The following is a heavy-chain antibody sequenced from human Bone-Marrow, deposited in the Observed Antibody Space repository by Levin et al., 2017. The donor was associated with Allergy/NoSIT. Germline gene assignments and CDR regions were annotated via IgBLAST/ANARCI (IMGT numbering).Heavy chain of an antibody. Sequence: LSLTCAASGFTFSTYGMHWVRQAPGKGPEWVAFVWYDGSKTYYADSVKGRITISRDNSKNTLYLQMDSLRADDTAVFYCARDGSGSSHYFDHWGQGTLVTVSS. CDR3: ARDGSGSSHYFDH. D-gene: IGHD3-10*01. J-gene: IGHJ4*02. CDR2: VWYDGSKT. V-gene: IGHV3-33*01. CDR1: GFTFSTYG.